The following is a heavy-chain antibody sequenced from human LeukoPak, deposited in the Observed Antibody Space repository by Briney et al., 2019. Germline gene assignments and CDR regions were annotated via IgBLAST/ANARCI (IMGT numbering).Heavy chain of an antibody. CDR1: ALTAVAIT. CDR2: ISSSSSYI. Sequence: PGGCPSLSLSALALTAVAITMESVRQGPGKGLEWVSSISSSSSYIYYADSVKGRFTISRDNAKTSLYLQMNRLRAEEMAVYYCARDHDFWSVPDYWGQGTLVTVSS. J-gene: IGHJ4*02. CDR3: ARDHDFWSVPDY. V-gene: IGHV3-21*01. D-gene: IGHD3-3*01.